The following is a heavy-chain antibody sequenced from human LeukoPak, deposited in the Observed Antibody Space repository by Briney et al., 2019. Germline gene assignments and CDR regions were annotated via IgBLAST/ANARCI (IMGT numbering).Heavy chain of an antibody. Sequence: PSETLSLTCTVSGGSISSSSYYWGWIRQPPGKGLEWIGSIYYSGSTYYNPSLKSRVTISVDTSKNQFSLKLSSVTAADTAVYYCARVGTYYAFDIWGQGTLVTVSS. CDR1: GGSISSSSYY. J-gene: IGHJ3*02. V-gene: IGHV4-39*01. D-gene: IGHD1-26*01. CDR2: IYYSGST. CDR3: ARVGTYYAFDI.